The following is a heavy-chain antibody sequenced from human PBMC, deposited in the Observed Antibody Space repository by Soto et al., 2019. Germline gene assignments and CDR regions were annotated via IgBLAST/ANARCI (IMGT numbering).Heavy chain of an antibody. CDR3: ARDYGGNSAHFDY. V-gene: IGHV4-31*03. D-gene: IGHD4-17*01. J-gene: IGHJ4*02. CDR1: GGSISSGGYY. CDR2: IYYSGST. Sequence: NPSETLSLTCTVSGGSISSGGYYWSWIRQHPGKGLEWIGYIYYSGSTYYNPSLKSRVTISVDTSKNQFSLKLSSVTAADTAVYYRARDYGGNSAHFDYWGQGTLVTVSS.